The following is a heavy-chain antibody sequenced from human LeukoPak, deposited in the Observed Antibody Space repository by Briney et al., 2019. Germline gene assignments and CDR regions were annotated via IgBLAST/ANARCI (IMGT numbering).Heavy chain of an antibody. CDR1: GFPFTRFY. CDR3: ARKDFSSGSFSY. J-gene: IGHJ4*02. D-gene: IGHD3-22*01. V-gene: IGHV3-11*04. CDR2: IGLSGSPL. Sequence: SGGSLRLSCAVSGFPFTRFYMSWIRQAPGKGLEWISYIGLSGSPLDYADSVRGRFTISRGNAKNSLYLEMNSLRAEDTAVYYCARKDFSSGSFSYWGQGTLVTVSS.